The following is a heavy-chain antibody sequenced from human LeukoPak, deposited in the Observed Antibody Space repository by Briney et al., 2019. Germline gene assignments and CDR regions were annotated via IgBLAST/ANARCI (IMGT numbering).Heavy chain of an antibody. J-gene: IGHJ6*04. D-gene: IGHD3-10*01. V-gene: IGHV4-59*01. CDR2: IYYSGST. CDR1: GGSISSYY. CDR3: ARDRGSGSYPRDYGMDV. Sequence: SETLSLTCTVSGGSISSYYWSWIRQPPGKGLEWIGYIYYSGSTNYNPSLKSRVTISVDTSKNQFSLKLSSVTAADTAVYYCARDRGSGSYPRDYGMDVWGKGTTVTVSS.